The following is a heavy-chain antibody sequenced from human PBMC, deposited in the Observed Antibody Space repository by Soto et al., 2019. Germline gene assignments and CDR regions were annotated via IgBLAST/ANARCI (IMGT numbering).Heavy chain of an antibody. J-gene: IGHJ4*02. CDR1: GYTFTGYY. CDR3: ASRSSGWYQTLDY. V-gene: IGHV1-2*02. CDR2: INPNSGGT. Sequence: GASLKVSCKASGYTFTGYYMHWGRQAPGQGLEWMGWINPNSGGTNYAQKFQGRVTMTRDTSISTAYMELSRLRSDDTAVYYCASRSSGWYQTLDYWGQGTLVTVSS. D-gene: IGHD6-19*01.